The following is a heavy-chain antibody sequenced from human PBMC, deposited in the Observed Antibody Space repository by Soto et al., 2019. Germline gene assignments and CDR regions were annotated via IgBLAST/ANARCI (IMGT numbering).Heavy chain of an antibody. CDR3: AKGRSEDWNDGYSYDY. V-gene: IGHV3-23*01. D-gene: IGHD1-1*01. CDR2: ISGFGGST. J-gene: IGHJ4*02. Sequence: EVHLLESGGALVQRGGSLRLSCAASGFTFSGYSMSWVRQAPGKGLVWVSGISGFGGSTYYADSVKGRFTISRDNSKNDLYLQIHRLRAEDTAKYSCAKGRSEDWNDGYSYDYWGQGTLVTVSS. CDR1: GFTFSGYS.